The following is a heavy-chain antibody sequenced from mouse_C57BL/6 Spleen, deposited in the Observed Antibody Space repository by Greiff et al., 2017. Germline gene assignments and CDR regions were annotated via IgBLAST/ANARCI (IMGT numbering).Heavy chain of an antibody. D-gene: IGHD1-1*01. V-gene: IGHV1-62-2*01. J-gene: IGHJ4*01. Sequence: VQLQQSGAELVQPGASVKLSCKASGYSFTESTIHLVKHRSGSGLEWIGLFNPGCGSIKYNEKFQDKATLTADKSSSTVYMELSRLTSEDSAVYFCARPEGHHYDGSSYYYAMDYWGQGTSVTVSS. CDR3: ARPEGHHYDGSSYYYAMDY. CDR2: FNPGCGSI. CDR1: GYSFTEST.